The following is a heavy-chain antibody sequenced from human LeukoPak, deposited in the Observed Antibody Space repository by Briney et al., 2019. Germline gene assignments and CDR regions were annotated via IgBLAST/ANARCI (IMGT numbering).Heavy chain of an antibody. J-gene: IGHJ4*02. V-gene: IGHV4-59*12. CDR3: ARLNPITMVRGVSNLDY. D-gene: IGHD3-10*01. CDR2: IYYSGST. CDR1: GGSISSYY. Sequence: SETLSLTCTVSGGSISSYYWSWIRQPPGKGLEWIGYIYYSGSTNYNPSLKSRVTISVDTSKNQFSLKLSSVTAADTAVYYCARLNPITMVRGVSNLDYWGQGTLVTVSS.